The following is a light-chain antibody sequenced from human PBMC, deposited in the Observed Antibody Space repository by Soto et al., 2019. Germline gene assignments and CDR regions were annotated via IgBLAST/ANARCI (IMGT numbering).Light chain of an antibody. V-gene: IGKV1-5*03. Sequence: DIQMTQSPSTLSGSVGYRVTITCRASQSISSWLAWYQQKPGKAPKLLIYKASSLESGVPSRFSGSGYGTEFTLTISRLQPDDFATYYCQQYKSYAFGQGTKVDIK. CDR1: QSISSW. CDR3: QQYKSYA. J-gene: IGKJ1*01. CDR2: KAS.